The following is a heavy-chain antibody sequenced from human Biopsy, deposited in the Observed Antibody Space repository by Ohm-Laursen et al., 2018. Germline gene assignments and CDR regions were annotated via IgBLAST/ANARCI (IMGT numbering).Heavy chain of an antibody. V-gene: IGHV4-39*01. D-gene: IGHD3-22*01. Sequence: TLSLTCTVSGGSISNNNYYWGWIRQPPGKGLEWIGSIFYRGSTHYKPSLKSRVNISVDTSKNQFSLKLNSVTAADTAVYYCTRDYDTSGYYYVSWGQGTLVTVSS. CDR2: IFYRGST. J-gene: IGHJ5*02. CDR3: TRDYDTSGYYYVS. CDR1: GGSISNNNYY.